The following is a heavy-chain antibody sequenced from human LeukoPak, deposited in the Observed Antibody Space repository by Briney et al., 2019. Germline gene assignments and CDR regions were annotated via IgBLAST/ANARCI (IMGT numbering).Heavy chain of an antibody. V-gene: IGHV3-30*02. CDR3: ARVSILIVPYYAFDI. CDR2: IGFDGSNK. CDR1: KFTFNNFG. Sequence: GGTLRLSCAASKFTFNNFGMHWIRQAPGKGLEWVTFIGFDGSNKYYADSVRGRFTISRDNSKNSLYLQMNSLRAEDTAVYYCARVSILIVPYYAFDIWGQGTMVTVSS. J-gene: IGHJ3*02. D-gene: IGHD2/OR15-2a*01.